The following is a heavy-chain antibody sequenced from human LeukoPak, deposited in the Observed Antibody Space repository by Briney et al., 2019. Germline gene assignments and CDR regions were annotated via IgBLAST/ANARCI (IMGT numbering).Heavy chain of an antibody. Sequence: LSGGSLRLSCAASGFTFSIHTMSWVRQAPGKGLEWVSSISGSGGGTDYAGSVKGRFTISRDNSKNTLYLQMNSLRAEDTAIYYCAKTGITVYYFDYWGQGTLVTVSS. CDR3: AKTGITVYYFDY. V-gene: IGHV3-23*01. CDR2: ISGSGGGT. D-gene: IGHD1-1*01. J-gene: IGHJ4*02. CDR1: GFTFSIHT.